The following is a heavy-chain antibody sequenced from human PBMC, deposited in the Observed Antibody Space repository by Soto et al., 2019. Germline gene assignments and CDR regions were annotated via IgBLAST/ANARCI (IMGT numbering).Heavy chain of an antibody. CDR1: GYAFPHYV. D-gene: IGHD1-26*01. CDR3: ARSGEHPLDY. CDR2: STHTGNT. V-gene: IGHV1-18*01. Sequence: GASVKVSCKTSGYAFPHYVINWVRQAPGHGLEWMGFSTHTGNTNYAQNFQGRVVLTTDTSTSTAYMEVTSLRSDDTAVYYCARSGEHPLDYWGQGTPVPSP. J-gene: IGHJ4*02.